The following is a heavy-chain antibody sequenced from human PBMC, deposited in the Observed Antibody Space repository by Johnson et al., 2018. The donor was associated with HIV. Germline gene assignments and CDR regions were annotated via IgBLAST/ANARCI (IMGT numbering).Heavy chain of an antibody. CDR3: SGDSSGYYYYDAFDI. D-gene: IGHD3-22*01. V-gene: IGHV3-49*03. CDR2: IRSKADGATT. CDR1: GFTFGDYA. Sequence: VQVVESGGGLVQPGRSLRLSCRASGFTFGDYAMSWFRQAPGKGLEWVGFIRSKADGATTEYAASVQGRFTISRDDSKSSAYLQMNSLKTEDIAVSYRSGDSSGYYYYDAFDIWGQGTMVTVSS. J-gene: IGHJ3*02.